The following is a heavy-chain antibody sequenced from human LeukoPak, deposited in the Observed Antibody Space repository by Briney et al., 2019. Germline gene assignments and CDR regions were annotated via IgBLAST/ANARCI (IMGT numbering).Heavy chain of an antibody. CDR3: ARITYDFWSGYYMPDDP. V-gene: IGHV1-18*01. J-gene: IGHJ5*02. D-gene: IGHD3-3*01. CDR2: ISIYNGNT. CDR1: GYTFTNYG. Sequence: ASVKVSCKASGYTFTNYGISWVRQAPGQALEWMGWISIYNGNTDYAQKLRGRVTMTTDTSTSTAYMELRSVRSDDTAVYYCARITYDFWSGYYMPDDPWGQGTLVTVSS.